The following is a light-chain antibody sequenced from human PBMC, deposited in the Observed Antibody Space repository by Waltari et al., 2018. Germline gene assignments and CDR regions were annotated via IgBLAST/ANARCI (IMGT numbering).Light chain of an antibody. V-gene: IGLV2-14*03. CDR1: SSDVGGYSY. Sequence: QSALTQPASVSGSPGQSITISCTGTSSDVGGYSYVSWYQQQPDKAPKLLIYDVSNRALGVSNRFSGSKSGNTASLTISGIQAEDESDYYCSSFTSKSTWVFGGGTKLTVL. CDR2: DVS. CDR3: SSFTSKSTWV. J-gene: IGLJ3*02.